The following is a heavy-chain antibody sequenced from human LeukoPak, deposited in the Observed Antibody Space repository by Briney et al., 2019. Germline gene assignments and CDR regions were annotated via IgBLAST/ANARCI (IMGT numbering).Heavy chain of an antibody. Sequence: SETLSLTCTVSGYSISSGYYWGWIRQPPGKGLEWIGSIYYSGSTYYNPSLKSRVTISVDTSKNQFSLKLSSVTAADTAVYYCARRRSSSPPGYWGQGTLVTVSS. V-gene: IGHV4-38-2*02. CDR1: GYSISSGYY. J-gene: IGHJ4*02. CDR3: ARRRSSSPPGY. CDR2: IYYSGST. D-gene: IGHD6-6*01.